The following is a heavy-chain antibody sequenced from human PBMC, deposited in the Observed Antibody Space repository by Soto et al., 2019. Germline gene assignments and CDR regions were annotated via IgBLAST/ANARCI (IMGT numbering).Heavy chain of an antibody. CDR3: ARDAAVGLFDY. V-gene: IGHV1-18*01. CDR2: ISAYNGNT. J-gene: IGHJ4*02. Sequence: GASVKVSCKASGFTFTSSAVQWVRQARGQGLEWMGWISAYNGNTNYAQKLQGRVTMTTDTSTSTAYMELRSLRSDDTAVYYCARDAAVGLFDYWGQGTLVTVSS. D-gene: IGHD1-26*01. CDR1: GFTFTSSA.